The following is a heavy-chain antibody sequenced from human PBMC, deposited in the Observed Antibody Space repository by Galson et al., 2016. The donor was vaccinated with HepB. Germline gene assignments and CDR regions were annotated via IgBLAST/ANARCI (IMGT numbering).Heavy chain of an antibody. CDR2: INLDGSRK. J-gene: IGHJ4*02. CDR3: VSGYTSGL. Sequence: SLRLSCAASGFTFSSYWMTWVRQAPGKGLEWVANINLDGSRKYCVDSVKGRFTISRDNGKNSLYLEMKSLRAEDTAVYYCVSGYTSGLWGQGTLVTVSS. V-gene: IGHV3-7*02. CDR1: GFTFSSYW. D-gene: IGHD6-19*01.